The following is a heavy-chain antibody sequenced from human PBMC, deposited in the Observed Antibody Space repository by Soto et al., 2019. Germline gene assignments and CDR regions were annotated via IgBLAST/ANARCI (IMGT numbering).Heavy chain of an antibody. J-gene: IGHJ6*02. CDR3: ARDRYSSSWYGGYYYYGMDV. V-gene: IGHV3-13*01. CDR2: IGTAGDT. CDR1: GFTFSSYD. Sequence: GGSLRLSCAASGFTFSSYDMHWVRQATGKGLEWVSAIGTAGDTYYPGSVKGRFTISRENAKNSLYLQMNSLRAGDTAVYYCARDRYSSSWYGGYYYYGMDVWGQGTTVTVSS. D-gene: IGHD6-13*01.